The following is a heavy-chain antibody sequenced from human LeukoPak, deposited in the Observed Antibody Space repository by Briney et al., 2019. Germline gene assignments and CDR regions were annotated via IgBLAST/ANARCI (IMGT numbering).Heavy chain of an antibody. CDR3: ATDTYSLEEDY. CDR1: EFTFSNYN. CDR2: ISSSSDSI. J-gene: IGHJ4*02. V-gene: IGHV3-48*01. Sequence: GGSLRLSCAASEFTFSNYNMNWVRQAPGKGLEWISYISSSSDSIYYADSVKGRFTISRDNVKNSLYPQMNSLRAEDTAVYYCATDTYSLEEDYWGQGTLVTVSS. D-gene: IGHD2-15*01.